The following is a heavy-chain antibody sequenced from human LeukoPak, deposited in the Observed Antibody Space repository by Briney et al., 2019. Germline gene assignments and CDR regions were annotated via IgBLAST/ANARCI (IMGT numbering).Heavy chain of an antibody. D-gene: IGHD5-12*01. CDR2: ISGGGGST. CDR1: GFTFDDYA. Sequence: GGSLRLSCAASGFTFDDYAIHWVRQAPGRGLEWVSLISGGGGSTYYADSVKGRFTISRDNSKNSLYLQMNSLRTEDTALYYCAKETLRSGTPNDYWGQGTLVTVSP. J-gene: IGHJ4*02. CDR3: AKETLRSGTPNDY. V-gene: IGHV3-43*02.